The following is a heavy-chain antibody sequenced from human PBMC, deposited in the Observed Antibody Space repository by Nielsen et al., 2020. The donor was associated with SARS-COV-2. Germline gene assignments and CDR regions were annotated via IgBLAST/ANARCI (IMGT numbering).Heavy chain of an antibody. V-gene: IGHV3-74*01. J-gene: IGHJ4*02. D-gene: IGHD6-19*01. Sequence: GESLKISCAASGFTFSSYAMSWVRQAPGKGLVWVSRINSDGSSTSYADSVKGRFTISRDNAKNTLYLQMNSLRAEDTAVYYCARELSSGAGYWGQGTLVTVSS. CDR2: INSDGSST. CDR1: GFTFSSYA. CDR3: ARELSSGAGY.